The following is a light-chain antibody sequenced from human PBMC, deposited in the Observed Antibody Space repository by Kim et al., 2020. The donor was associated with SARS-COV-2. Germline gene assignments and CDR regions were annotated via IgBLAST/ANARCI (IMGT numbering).Light chain of an antibody. CDR3: ASWDSNLSALL. CDR2: ENS. Sequence: QSVLTQPPSVSAAPGQKVTISCSGGDSNIGNNYVSWYQHISGTAPKLLIYENSKRPSAIPDRFSASKSGTSAALDITGLLTGDEADYYCASWDSNLSALLFGGGTKVNVL. J-gene: IGLJ2*01. CDR1: DSNIGNNY. V-gene: IGLV1-51*01.